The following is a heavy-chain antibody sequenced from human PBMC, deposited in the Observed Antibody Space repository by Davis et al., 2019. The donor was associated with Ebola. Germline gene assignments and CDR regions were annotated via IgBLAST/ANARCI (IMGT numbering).Heavy chain of an antibody. V-gene: IGHV4-59*01. CDR3: ARDKGRGSVGWFDP. CDR2: IYYSGST. J-gene: IGHJ5*02. Sequence: SETLSLTCAVYGGSFSGYYWSWIRQPPGKGLEWIGYIYYSGSTNYNPSLKSRVTISVDTSKNQFSLKLSSVTAADTAVYYCARDKGRGSVGWFDPWGQGTLVTVSS. D-gene: IGHD3-10*01. CDR1: GGSFSGYY.